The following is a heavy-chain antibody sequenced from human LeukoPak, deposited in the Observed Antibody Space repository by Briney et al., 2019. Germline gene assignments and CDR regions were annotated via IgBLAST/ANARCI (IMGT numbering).Heavy chain of an antibody. CDR2: ISGSGGST. D-gene: IGHD3-10*01. CDR3: AKGYYGSGSRYYYYYYMDV. J-gene: IGHJ6*03. Sequence: GGSLRLSCAASGFTLSQSAMSWVRQAPGKGLEWVSAISGSGGSTYCADSVKGRFTISRDNSKNTLYLQMNSLRAEDTAVYYCAKGYYGSGSRYYYYYYMDVWGKGTTVTISS. V-gene: IGHV3-23*01. CDR1: GFTLSQSA.